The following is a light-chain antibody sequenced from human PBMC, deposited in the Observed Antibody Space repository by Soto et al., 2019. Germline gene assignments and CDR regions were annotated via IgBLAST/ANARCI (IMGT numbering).Light chain of an antibody. CDR3: QQYGSSSWT. J-gene: IGKJ1*01. Sequence: IVVSQSPSTLSLSTGERATLSCRASQGMSSAYLAWFQQKPGQAPTLLIYGASTRATGIPDRFSGSGSGTDFTLTISRLEPEDFAVYYCQQYGSSSWTFGQGTKVDIK. CDR2: GAS. V-gene: IGKV3-20*01. CDR1: QGMSSAY.